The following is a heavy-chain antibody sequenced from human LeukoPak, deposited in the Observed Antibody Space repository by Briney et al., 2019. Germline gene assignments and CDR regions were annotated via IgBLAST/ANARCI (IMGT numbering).Heavy chain of an antibody. CDR2: IDSSAGSI. CDR3: ASDVIGGTNF. D-gene: IGHD1-1*01. V-gene: IGHV3-48*01. Sequence: GGSLRLSCAASGFTFSTYWMHWVRQAPGKGLEWVSYIDSSAGSIDYAASVKGRFTISRDNAKNSLYLQMNSLRAEDTAVYYCASDVIGGTNFWGQGTLVTVSS. J-gene: IGHJ4*02. CDR1: GFTFSTYW.